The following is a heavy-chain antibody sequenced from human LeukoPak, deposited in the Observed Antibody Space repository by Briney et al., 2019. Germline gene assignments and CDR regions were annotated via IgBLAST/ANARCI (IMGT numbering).Heavy chain of an antibody. CDR2: IYTTGNT. CDR3: ARSSFYRNSYYYYINV. CDR1: GDSISSGVFY. D-gene: IGHD5/OR15-5a*01. V-gene: IGHV4-61*02. Sequence: SETLSLTCSLSGDSISSGVFYWSWIRQPAGKGLEWIGRIYTTGNTNYNPSLKSRVTMSIDTSENQFSLKLTSVTAADTAVYYCARSSFYRNSYYYYINVWGTGTTVTVSS. J-gene: IGHJ6*03.